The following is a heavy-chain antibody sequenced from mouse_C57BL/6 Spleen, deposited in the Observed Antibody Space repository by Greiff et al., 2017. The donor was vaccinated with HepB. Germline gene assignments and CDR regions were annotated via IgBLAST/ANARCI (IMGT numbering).Heavy chain of an antibody. J-gene: IGHJ2*01. D-gene: IGHD2-4*01. CDR1: GFTFSSYA. CDR2: ISSGGDYI. CDR3: TRVYYDYDDGTLDY. V-gene: IGHV5-9-1*02. Sequence: EVKLMESGEGLVKPGGSLKLSCAASGFTFSSYAMSWVRQTPEKRLEWVAYISSGGDYIYYADTVKGRFTISRDNARNTLYLQMSSLKSEDTAMYYCTRVYYDYDDGTLDYWGQGTTLTVSS.